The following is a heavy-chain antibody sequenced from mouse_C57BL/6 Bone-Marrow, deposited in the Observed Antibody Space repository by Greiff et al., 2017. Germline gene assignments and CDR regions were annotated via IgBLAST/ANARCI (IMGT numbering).Heavy chain of an antibody. CDR3: ARHYSNYPYYAMDY. J-gene: IGHJ4*01. D-gene: IGHD2-5*01. V-gene: IGHV5-15*01. Sequence: EVQLVESGGGLVQPGGSLKLSCAASGFTFSDYGMAWVRQAPRKGPEWVAFISNLAYSIYYADTLTGRFTISRENAKNTLYLEMSSLRSEDTAMYYCARHYSNYPYYAMDYWGQGTSVTVSS. CDR2: ISNLAYSI. CDR1: GFTFSDYG.